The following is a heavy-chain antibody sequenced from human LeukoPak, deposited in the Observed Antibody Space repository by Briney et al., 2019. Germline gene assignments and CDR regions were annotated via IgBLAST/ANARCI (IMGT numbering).Heavy chain of an antibody. D-gene: IGHD3-16*01. CDR3: ARPGQLGEYTPYHFDY. V-gene: IGHV5-51*01. Sequence: GESLKISCKGSGYSFTSYWIGWVRQMPGKGLEWMGIIYPGDSDTRYSPSFQGQVTISADKSISTAYLQWSSLKASDTAMCYCARPGQLGEYTPYHFDYWGQGILVTVSS. J-gene: IGHJ4*02. CDR1: GYSFTSYW. CDR2: IYPGDSDT.